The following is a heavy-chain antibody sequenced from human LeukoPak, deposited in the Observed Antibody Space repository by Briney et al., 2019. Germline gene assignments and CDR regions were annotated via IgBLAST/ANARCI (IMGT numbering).Heavy chain of an antibody. V-gene: IGHV4-38-2*01. CDR2: TYHSGST. J-gene: IGHJ4*02. D-gene: IGHD6-13*01. Sequence: SETLSLTCAVSGYSISSGYYWGCIRQPPGKVLEWIGSTYHSGSTYYNPSLKSRVTISVDTSKNQFSLKLSSVTAADTAVYYCARSRNRIAAAGPFDYWGQGTLVTVSS. CDR1: GYSISSGYY. CDR3: ARSRNRIAAAGPFDY.